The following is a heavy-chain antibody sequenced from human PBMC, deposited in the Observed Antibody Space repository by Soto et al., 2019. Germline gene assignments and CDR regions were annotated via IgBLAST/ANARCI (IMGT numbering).Heavy chain of an antibody. D-gene: IGHD6-13*01. V-gene: IGHV1-24*01. CDR3: ATGWAAAGTFDY. J-gene: IGHJ4*02. CDR2: FDPEDGET. CDR1: GYTLTELS. Sequence: GASVKVSCKVSGYTLTELSMHWVRQAPGKGLEWMGGFDPEDGETIYAQKFQGRVTMTEDTSTDTAYMELSSLRSEDTAVYYCATGWAAAGTFDYWGQGTLVTVSS.